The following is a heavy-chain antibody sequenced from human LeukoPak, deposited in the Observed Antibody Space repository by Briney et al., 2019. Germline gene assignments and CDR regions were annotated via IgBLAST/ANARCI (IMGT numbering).Heavy chain of an antibody. Sequence: SETLSLTCSVSGVFITSSDYYWGWFRQTPEKGLEWIATFSYSGRYSHNPPLNRRVTISADASENQFSLEVRSVTAADTAMFYCGRGRRVIGSNGAFDMWGQGTMVTVSS. J-gene: IGHJ3*02. CDR2: FSYSGRY. D-gene: IGHD2-8*01. CDR3: GRGRRVIGSNGAFDM. CDR1: GVFITSSDYY. V-gene: IGHV4-39*07.